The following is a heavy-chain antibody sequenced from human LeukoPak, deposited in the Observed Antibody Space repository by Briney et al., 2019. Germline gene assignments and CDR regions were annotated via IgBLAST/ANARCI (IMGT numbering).Heavy chain of an antibody. CDR1: GFTFSRYA. J-gene: IGHJ3*02. V-gene: IGHV3-30*01. Sequence: GGSLRLSCAASGFTFSRYAMHWVRQAPGKGLEWVAVISYDGSNKYYADSVKGRFTISRDNSKNTLYLQMNSLRAEDTAVYYCARDNTVLLWFGEPWGDAFDIWGQGTMVTVSS. CDR2: ISYDGSNK. CDR3: ARDNTVLLWFGEPWGDAFDI. D-gene: IGHD3-10*01.